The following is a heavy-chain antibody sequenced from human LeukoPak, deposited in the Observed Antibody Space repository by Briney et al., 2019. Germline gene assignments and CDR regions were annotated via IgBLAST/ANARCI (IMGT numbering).Heavy chain of an antibody. V-gene: IGHV4-59*12. CDR1: GGSISSYY. J-gene: IGHJ6*02. CDR3: ARGHKRWIQLWLRSRLYYGMDV. CDR2: IYYSGST. D-gene: IGHD5-18*01. Sequence: SETLSLTCTVSGGSISSYYWSWIRQPPGKGLEWIGYIYYSGSTNYNPSLKSRVTISIDTSKNQFSLKLSSVTAADTAVYYCARGHKRWIQLWLRSRLYYGMDVWGQGTTVTVSS.